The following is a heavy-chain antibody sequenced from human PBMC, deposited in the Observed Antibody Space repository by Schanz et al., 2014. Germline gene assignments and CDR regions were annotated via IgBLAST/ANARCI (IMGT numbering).Heavy chain of an antibody. V-gene: IGHV3-33*01. CDR3: ARDGDFDY. CDR2: IWYDGSNK. CDR1: GFTFSSYG. J-gene: IGHJ4*02. Sequence: QVQLVESGGGVVQPGRSLRLSCAASGFTFSSYGMHWVRQAPGKGLEWVAIIWYDGSNKYYADSVKGRFTISRDNSKNTRSLQMSRQRAEDTAVYYCARDGDFDYWGQGTLVTVSS.